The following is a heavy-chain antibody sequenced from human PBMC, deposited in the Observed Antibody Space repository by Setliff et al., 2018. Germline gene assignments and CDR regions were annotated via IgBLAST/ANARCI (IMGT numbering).Heavy chain of an antibody. J-gene: IGHJ6*03. CDR3: ARDRAEYYDFWSGRNYYYYYMDV. D-gene: IGHD3-3*01. CDR1: RFTFSDYY. V-gene: IGHV3-11*04. CDR2: ISSSGSTI. Sequence: PGGSLRLSCAASRFTFSDYYMSWIRQAPGKGLEWVSYISSSGSTIYYADSVKGRFTISRDNAKNSLYLQMNSLRAEDTAVYYCARDRAEYYDFWSGRNYYYYYMDVWGKGTTVTVSS.